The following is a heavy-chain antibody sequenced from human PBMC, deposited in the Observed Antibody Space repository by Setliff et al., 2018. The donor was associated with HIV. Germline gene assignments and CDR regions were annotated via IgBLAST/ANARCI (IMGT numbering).Heavy chain of an antibody. CDR2: ISSSSSYI. Sequence: KAGGSLRLSCAASGFIFDDYAMHWVRQPPGKGLEWVSSISSSSSYIYYADSVKGRFTISRDNAKNSLYLQMNSLRAEDTAVYYCAKDRRDGYNSDYFDYWGQGTLVTV. CDR3: AKDRRDGYNSDYFDY. CDR1: GFIFDDYA. J-gene: IGHJ4*02. D-gene: IGHD5-12*01. V-gene: IGHV3-21*06.